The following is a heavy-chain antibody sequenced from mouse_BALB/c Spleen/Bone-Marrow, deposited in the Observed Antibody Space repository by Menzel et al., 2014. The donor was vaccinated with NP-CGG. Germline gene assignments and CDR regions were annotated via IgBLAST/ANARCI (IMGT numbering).Heavy chain of an antibody. CDR2: ISSGSSTI. V-gene: IGHV5-17*02. D-gene: IGHD1-3*01. Sequence: EVQGVESGGGLVQPGGSRKLSCAASGFTFSSFGMHWVRQAPEKGLEWVAYISSGSSTIYYAVTVMGRFTISKDNPKNTLFLQMTSLRSEDTAMYYCARSAGSSGYFDYWGQGTTLTGSS. CDR3: ARSAGSSGYFDY. J-gene: IGHJ2*01. CDR1: GFTFSSFG.